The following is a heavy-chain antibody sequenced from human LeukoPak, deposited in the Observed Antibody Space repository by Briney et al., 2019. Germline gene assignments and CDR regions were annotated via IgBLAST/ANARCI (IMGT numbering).Heavy chain of an antibody. CDR2: INWNGGST. J-gene: IGHJ4*02. CDR1: GFTFDDCG. Sequence: GGSLRLSCAASGFTFDDCGMSWVRQAPGKGLEWVSGINWNGGSTGYADSVKGRFTISRDNAKNSLDLQMNSLRAEDTALYYCARVAEYSGYDSYYFDYWGQGTLVTVSS. CDR3: ARVAEYSGYDSYYFDY. V-gene: IGHV3-20*04. D-gene: IGHD5-12*01.